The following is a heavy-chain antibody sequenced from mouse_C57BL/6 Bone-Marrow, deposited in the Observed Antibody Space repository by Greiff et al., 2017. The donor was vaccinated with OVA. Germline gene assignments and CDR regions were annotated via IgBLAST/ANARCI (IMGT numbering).Heavy chain of an antibody. V-gene: IGHV14-4*01. D-gene: IGHD1-1*01. J-gene: IGHJ3*01. CDR1: GFNIKDDY. CDR2: IDPENGDT. Sequence: EVKLMESGAELVRPGASVKLSCTASGFNIKDDYMHWVKQRPEQGLEWIGWIDPENGDTAYASKFQGKATITADTSSNPAYLQLSSLTSEDTAVYYCTTAGSSLGGVAYWGKGTLVTVSA. CDR3: TTAGSSLGGVAY.